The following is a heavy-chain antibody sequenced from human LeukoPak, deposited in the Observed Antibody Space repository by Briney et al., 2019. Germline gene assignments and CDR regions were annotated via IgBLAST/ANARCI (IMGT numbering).Heavy chain of an antibody. Sequence: GGSLRLSCAASGFTFSTNYMSWVRQAPGRGLEWGSVIYAGGTTYSADSVRGRFTISSDNSKNTLYLQMNSLRDEDTAVYYCARDSSGWYDHWGQGTLVTVSS. CDR3: ARDSSGWYDH. CDR1: GFTFSTNY. J-gene: IGHJ5*02. CDR2: IYAGGTT. V-gene: IGHV3-53*01. D-gene: IGHD6-19*01.